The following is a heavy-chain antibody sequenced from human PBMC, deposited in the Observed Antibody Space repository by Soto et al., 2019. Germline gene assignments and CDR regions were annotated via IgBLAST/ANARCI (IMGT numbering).Heavy chain of an antibody. V-gene: IGHV1-69*01. Sequence: QVQLVQSGAEVTKPGSSVKVSCKASGGIFSTYAISWLRQAPGQGLEWMGGIILIFGTPNYAQRFQGRVTITAHESTTTSYMELGRLKSEDTAVYYCARDRDDYGSGNYYNRIDFWGQGTLGTVSS. CDR1: GGIFSTYA. J-gene: IGHJ4*02. D-gene: IGHD3-10*01. CDR3: ARDRDDYGSGNYYNRIDF. CDR2: IILIFGTP.